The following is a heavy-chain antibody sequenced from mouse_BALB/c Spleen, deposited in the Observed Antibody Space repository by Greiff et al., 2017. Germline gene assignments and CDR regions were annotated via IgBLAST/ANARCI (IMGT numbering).Heavy chain of an antibody. J-gene: IGHJ4*01. D-gene: IGHD1-1*01. CDR2: ISTYYGDA. Sequence: VQLVESGAELVRPGVSVKISCKGSGYTFTDYAMHWVKQSHAKSLEWIGVISTYYGDASYNQKFKGKATMTVDKSSSTAYIELARLTSEDSAIYYCAERGILLRWGQGTSVTVSS. CDR3: AERGILLR. V-gene: IGHV1S137*01. CDR1: GYTFTDYA.